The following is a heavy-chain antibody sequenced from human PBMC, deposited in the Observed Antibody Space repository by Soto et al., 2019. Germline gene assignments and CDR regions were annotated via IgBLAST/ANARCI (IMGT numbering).Heavy chain of an antibody. CDR1: GFTVRDNY. CDR3: AREWYGPDGMDV. CDR2: IYSDGRT. J-gene: IGHJ6*02. Sequence: EVQLEDSGGGLIQPGGSLRLSCRASGFTVRDNYMNWVRQAPGKGLEWVSIIYSDGRTYYADSVKGRFSISRDSFNNTLYLQMSSLRPEDTAVYYCAREWYGPDGMDVWGQGTKVTV. D-gene: IGHD2-15*01. V-gene: IGHV3-53*01.